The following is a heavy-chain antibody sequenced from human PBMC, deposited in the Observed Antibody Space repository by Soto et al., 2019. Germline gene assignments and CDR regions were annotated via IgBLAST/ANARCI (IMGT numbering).Heavy chain of an antibody. Sequence: PSETLSLTCTVSGGSISSYYWSWIRQPPGQGLEWIGYIYYSGSTNYNPSLKSRVTISVDTSKNQFSLKLNSMTAADTAVYYCARGGVDYYDSSGYYFSPYYFDYWGQGTLVTVS. D-gene: IGHD3-22*01. V-gene: IGHV4-59*08. CDR3: ARGGVDYYDSSGYYFSPYYFDY. CDR2: IYYSGST. J-gene: IGHJ4*02. CDR1: GGSISSYY.